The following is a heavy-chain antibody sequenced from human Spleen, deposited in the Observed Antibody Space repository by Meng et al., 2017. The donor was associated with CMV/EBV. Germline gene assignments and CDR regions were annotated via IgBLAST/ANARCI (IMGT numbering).Heavy chain of an antibody. CDR1: GDSVSSGTYY. CDR3: ARALIDYYYYGMDV. J-gene: IGHJ6*02. V-gene: IGHV4-61*01. D-gene: IGHD3-16*01. Sequence: SETLSLTCTVSGDSVSSGTYYWNWIRHPPGKGLEWIGYIHYSGSTNYNPSLKSRVTMSIDTSKNQFSLKLSSVTAADTAIYYCARALIDYYYYGMDVWGQGTTVTVSS. CDR2: IHYSGST.